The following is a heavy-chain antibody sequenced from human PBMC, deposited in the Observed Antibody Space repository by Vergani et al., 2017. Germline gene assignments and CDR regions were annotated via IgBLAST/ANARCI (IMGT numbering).Heavy chain of an antibody. CDR2: IYYSGST. D-gene: IGHD2-21*02. Sequence: QLQLQESGPGLVKPSETLSLTCTVSGGSISSSSYYWGWIRQPPGKGLEWIGSIYYSGSTYYNPSLKSQVTISVDTSKNQFSLKLSSVTAADTAVYYCASRAGWGYCGGDCQDYWGQGTLVTVSS. V-gene: IGHV4-39*01. CDR3: ASRAGWGYCGGDCQDY. J-gene: IGHJ4*02. CDR1: GGSISSSSYY.